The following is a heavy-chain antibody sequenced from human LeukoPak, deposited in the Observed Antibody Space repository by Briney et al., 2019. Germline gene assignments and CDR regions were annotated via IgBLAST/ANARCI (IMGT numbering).Heavy chain of an antibody. CDR2: ISGAATRI. CDR1: GFTFSDFR. Sequence: GGTLRLSSVASGFTFSDFRMHWFPHGPGKGLMWLARISGAATRITYADPVEGRFPISRDTAKKTLYLQMTHLKVDDTAMYFCARDARRHRYFDLWGRGTLVTVTS. D-gene: IGHD6-6*01. CDR3: ARDARRHRYFDL. V-gene: IGHV3-74*03. J-gene: IGHJ2*01.